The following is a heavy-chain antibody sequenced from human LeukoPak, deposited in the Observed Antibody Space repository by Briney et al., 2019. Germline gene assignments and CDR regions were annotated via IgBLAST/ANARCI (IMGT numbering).Heavy chain of an antibody. V-gene: IGHV1-18*01. CDR1: GYTFTSYG. J-gene: IGHJ6*02. CDR2: ISAYNGNT. CDR3: ARDQGTYYDFWSGYLTVNGMDV. D-gene: IGHD3-3*01. Sequence: GASVKVSCKASGYTFTSYGISWVRQAPGQGLEWMGWISAYNGNTNYAQKLQGRVTMTTDTSTSTAYMELRSLRSDDTAVYYCARDQGTYYDFWSGYLTVNGMDVWGQGTTVTVSS.